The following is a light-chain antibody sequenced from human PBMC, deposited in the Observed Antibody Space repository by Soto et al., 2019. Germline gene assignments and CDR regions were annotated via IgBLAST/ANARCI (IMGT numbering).Light chain of an antibody. CDR2: KVS. J-gene: IGKJ5*01. CDR1: QSLVYTDGFTY. V-gene: IGKV2-30*01. Sequence: EVVMTQSPLSLPVTLGQPASISCRSSQSLVYTDGFTYLNWFQQRPVQCPRRLIFKVSKRDSGVPERFSGSGSGTDFTLKISRVEAEDVGVYYCMRGTRWPRITFGQGTRLEIK. CDR3: MRGTRWPRIT.